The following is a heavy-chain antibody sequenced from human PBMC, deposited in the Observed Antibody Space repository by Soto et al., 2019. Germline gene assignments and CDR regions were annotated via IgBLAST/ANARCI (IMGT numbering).Heavy chain of an antibody. CDR1: GDSLRTGSYY. CDR2: VYYTGST. D-gene: IGHD1-7*01. V-gene: IGHV4-61*01. CDR3: ARRTETPNRFDP. Sequence: SETLSLTCSVSGDSLRTGSYYWSWIRQPPGKGLEWIGYVYYTGSTNYNPSLKSRVTMSVDTSKNQFSLKLSSVTAADTAVYYCARRTETPNRFDPWGKGTALTVSS. J-gene: IGHJ5*02.